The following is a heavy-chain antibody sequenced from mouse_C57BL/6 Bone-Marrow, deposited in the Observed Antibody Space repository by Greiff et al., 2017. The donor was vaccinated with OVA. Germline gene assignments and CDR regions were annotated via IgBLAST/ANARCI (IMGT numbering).Heavy chain of an antibody. CDR1: GSTFTRSW. V-gene: IGHV1-7*01. CDR3: ARGGPFAY. Sequence: QLQQSGAALANPGASVKLSCQASGSTFTRSWIHWGKPRPGQGLAWLGYINPSSGYTKYNQKFKDKATLTADDSSSTGYMQLSSLTYEDSAVYYCARGGPFAYWGQGTLVTVSA. J-gene: IGHJ3*01. CDR2: INPSSGYT.